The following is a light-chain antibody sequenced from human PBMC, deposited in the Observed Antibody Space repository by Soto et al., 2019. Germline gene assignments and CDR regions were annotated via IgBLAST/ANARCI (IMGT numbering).Light chain of an antibody. CDR3: QQYGSSPPT. J-gene: IGKJ1*01. CDR1: QSVSSSY. CDR2: GAS. Sequence: EIVLTQSPGTLSLSPGERATLSCRASQSVSSSYLAWYQQKPGQAPRLLIYGASSRATGIPDRFSGSGSGTYVTVPISRLEPEDFAVYYCQQYGSSPPTFGQGTKVEIK. V-gene: IGKV3-20*01.